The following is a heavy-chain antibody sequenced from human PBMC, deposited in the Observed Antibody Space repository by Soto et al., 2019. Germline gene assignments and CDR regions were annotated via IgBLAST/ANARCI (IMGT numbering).Heavy chain of an antibody. Sequence: PAESVTISCTASGVTLSTYSMIWVLQAPGKGLEWVSAISGSGANTYYADSVKGRFTISRDTSKNTLYLQMSSLRVEDTAVYYCAKKPYGDSGWFDSWGQGTRVTVSS. J-gene: IGHJ5*01. CDR2: ISGSGANT. D-gene: IGHD4-17*01. CDR1: GVTLSTYS. V-gene: IGHV3-23*01. CDR3: AKKPYGDSGWFDS.